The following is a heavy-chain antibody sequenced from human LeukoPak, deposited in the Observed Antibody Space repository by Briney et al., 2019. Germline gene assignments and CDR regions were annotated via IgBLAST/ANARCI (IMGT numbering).Heavy chain of an antibody. V-gene: IGHV4-39*07. Sequence: SETLSLTCTVSGGSISSSSYYWGWIRQPPGKGLEWIGSIYYSGSTNYNPSLKSRVTVSVDTSKNQFSLRLSSVTAADTAVYYCARASYSYDINGWVPFDYWGQGTLVTVSS. CDR3: ARASYSYDINGWVPFDY. D-gene: IGHD3-22*01. CDR1: GGSISSSSYY. J-gene: IGHJ4*02. CDR2: IYYSGST.